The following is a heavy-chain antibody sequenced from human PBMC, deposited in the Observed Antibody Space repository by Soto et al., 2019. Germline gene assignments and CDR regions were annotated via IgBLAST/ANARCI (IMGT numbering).Heavy chain of an antibody. Sequence: QVQLQQWGAGLLKPSETLSLTCAVYGGSFSGYYWSWIRRPPGKGLEWIGEINHSGSTNYNPSLKSRVTISVDTYKNQFSLKLISVTAADTAVYYCASTGSGSNHEDPDVWGKGTTVTVSS. D-gene: IGHD3-10*01. CDR3: ASTGSGSNHEDPDV. CDR2: INHSGST. CDR1: GGSFSGYY. V-gene: IGHV4-34*01. J-gene: IGHJ6*04.